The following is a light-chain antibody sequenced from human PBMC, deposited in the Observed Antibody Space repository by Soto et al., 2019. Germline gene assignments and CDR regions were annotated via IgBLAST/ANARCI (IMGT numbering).Light chain of an antibody. CDR2: GAS. CDR1: QSVSSSY. V-gene: IGKV3-20*01. J-gene: IGKJ1*01. Sequence: EIGLTQSPCTLSLSPGDRATISCRASQSVSSSYLAWYQQKPGQAPRLLIYGASSRATGLPDRFSGSGSGTDFTLTISRLEPEDFAVYYCQQYGSYPWTFGQGTKVEIK. CDR3: QQYGSYPWT.